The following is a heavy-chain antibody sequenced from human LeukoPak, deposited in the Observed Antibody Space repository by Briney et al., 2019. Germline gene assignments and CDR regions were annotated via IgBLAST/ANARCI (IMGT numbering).Heavy chain of an antibody. D-gene: IGHD2-2*01. CDR2: LSGSGITT. CDR1: GFTFSNSA. V-gene: IGHV3-23*01. J-gene: IGHJ4*02. Sequence: GGSLRLSCAASGFTFSNSAMSWVRQAPGKGLEWVSTLSGSGITTYYADSVTGRFTISRDNARNSLYLQMNSLRAEDTSIYYCARDLSSGMPGGFDYWGQGILVTVSA. CDR3: ARDLSSGMPGGFDY.